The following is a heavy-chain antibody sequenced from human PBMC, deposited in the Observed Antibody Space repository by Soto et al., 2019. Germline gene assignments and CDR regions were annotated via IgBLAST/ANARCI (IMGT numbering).Heavy chain of an antibody. CDR2: IYYSGST. CDR3: ASSGTRGYSYGFADYYYYYGMDV. D-gene: IGHD5-18*01. V-gene: IGHV4-61*01. Sequence: SETLSLTCTVSGSSVSSGSYYWSWIRQPPGKGLEWIGYIYYSGSTNYNPSLKSRVTISVDTSKNQFSLKLSSVTAADTAVYYCASSGTRGYSYGFADYYYYYGMDVWGQGTTVTVSS. CDR1: GSSVSSGSYY. J-gene: IGHJ6*02.